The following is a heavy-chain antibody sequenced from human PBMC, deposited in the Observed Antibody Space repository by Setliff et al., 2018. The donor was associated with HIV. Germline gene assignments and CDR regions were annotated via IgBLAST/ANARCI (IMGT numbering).Heavy chain of an antibody. CDR3: ARDGPYDSSGINY. D-gene: IGHD3-22*01. J-gene: IGHJ4*02. V-gene: IGHV4-59*12. CDR1: GGSISSYY. Sequence: SETLSLTCTVSGGSISSYYWTWLRQFPGKGLEWIGFIFYTGSANYNPSLSSRVTISLDTSKNQFSLKLSSVTAADTAVYYCARDGPYDSSGINYWGQGTLVTVSS. CDR2: IFYTGSA.